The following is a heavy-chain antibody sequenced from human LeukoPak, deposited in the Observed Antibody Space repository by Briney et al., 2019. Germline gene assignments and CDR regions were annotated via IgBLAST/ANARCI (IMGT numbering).Heavy chain of an antibody. V-gene: IGHV4-34*01. CDR2: INHSGST. CDR3: ARSTTVTTDYFDY. CDR1: GGSFSGYY. J-gene: IGHJ4*02. Sequence: SEALSLTCAVNGGSFSGYYWSWIRQPPGKGLEWIGEINHSGSTNYNPSLKSRVTISVDTSKNQFSLKLSSVTAADTAVYYCARSTTVTTDYFDYWGQGTLVTVSS. D-gene: IGHD4-17*01.